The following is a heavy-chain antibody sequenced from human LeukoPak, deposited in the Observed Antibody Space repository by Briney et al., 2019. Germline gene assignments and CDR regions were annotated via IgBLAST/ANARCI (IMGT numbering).Heavy chain of an antibody. D-gene: IGHD3-10*01. CDR2: ISGSGGST. CDR1: GFTFSSYA. V-gene: IGHV3-23*01. J-gene: IGHJ4*02. CDR3: AKQTSYGSGSYVDY. Sequence: GGSLRLSCAASGFTFSSYAMSWVRQAPGKGLEWVSAISGSGGSTYYADSVKGRFTISRDNSKNTLYLQMNSLRAEETAVYYCAKQTSYGSGSYVDYWGQGTLVTVSS.